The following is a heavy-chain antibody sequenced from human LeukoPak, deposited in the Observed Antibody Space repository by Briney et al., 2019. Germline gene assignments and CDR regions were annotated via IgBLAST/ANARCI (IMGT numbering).Heavy chain of an antibody. CDR2: ISSSSSYT. D-gene: IGHD5-18*01. J-gene: IGHJ4*02. CDR1: GFTFSDYY. Sequence: GGSLRLSCAASGFTFSDYYMSWIRQAPGKGLEWVSYISSSSSYTNNADSVKGRFTISRDNAKNSLYLQMNSLRAEDTAVYYCAMLAVDTAMAPGDFFDYWGQGTLVTVSS. V-gene: IGHV3-11*03. CDR3: AMLAVDTAMAPGDFFDY.